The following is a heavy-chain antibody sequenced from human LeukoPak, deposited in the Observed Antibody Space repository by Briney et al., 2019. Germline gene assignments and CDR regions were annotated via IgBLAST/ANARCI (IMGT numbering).Heavy chain of an antibody. CDR1: GYTFTGYY. V-gene: IGHV1-2*04. D-gene: IGHD2-2*02. CDR2: INPNSGGT. Sequence: ASVKVSCKASGYTFTGYYMHWVRQAPGQGLEWMGWINPNSGGTNYAQKFQGWVTMTWDTSISTAYMELSRLRSDDTAVYYCARGACSSTSCYKNAFDIWGQGTMVTVSS. CDR3: ARGACSSTSCYKNAFDI. J-gene: IGHJ3*02.